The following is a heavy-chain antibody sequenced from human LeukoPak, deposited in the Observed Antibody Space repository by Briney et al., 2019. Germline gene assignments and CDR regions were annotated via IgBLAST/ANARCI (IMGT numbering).Heavy chain of an antibody. V-gene: IGHV3-49*04. Sequence: GGSLRLSCAASGFTVSGNYMSWVRQAPGKGLEWVGFIRSKAYGGTTEYAASVKGRFTISRDDSKSIAYLQMNSLKTEDTAVYYCTREAVCSGGSCYPQQSYYFDYWGQGTLVTVSS. CDR2: IRSKAYGGTT. CDR1: GFTVSGNY. D-gene: IGHD2-15*01. CDR3: TREAVCSGGSCYPQQSYYFDY. J-gene: IGHJ4*02.